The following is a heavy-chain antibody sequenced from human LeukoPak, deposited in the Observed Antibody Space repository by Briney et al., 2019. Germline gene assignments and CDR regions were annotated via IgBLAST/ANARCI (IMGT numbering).Heavy chain of an antibody. CDR2: IKQDGSEK. CDR1: EFTFNTYW. D-gene: IGHD3-10*01. Sequence: TGGSLRLSCAASEFTFNTYWMSWVRQAPGKGLEWVANIKQDGSEKYYVDSVKGRSTISRDNAKNSLYLHMNSLRAEDTAVYYCARDRRFYGSGSSLDYWGQGTLVTVSS. V-gene: IGHV3-7*04. J-gene: IGHJ4*02. CDR3: ARDRRFYGSGSSLDY.